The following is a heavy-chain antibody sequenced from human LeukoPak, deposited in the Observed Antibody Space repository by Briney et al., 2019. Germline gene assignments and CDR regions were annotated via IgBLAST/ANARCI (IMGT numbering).Heavy chain of an antibody. V-gene: IGHV4-39*07. Sequence: SETLSLTCTVSGGSISSSSYYWGWIRQPPGKGLEWIGSIYYSGSTYYNPSLKSRVTISVDTSKNQFSLKLSSVTAADTAVYYCAGTIFGAGDYWGQGTLVTVSS. J-gene: IGHJ4*02. CDR2: IYYSGST. CDR3: AGTIFGAGDY. CDR1: GGSISSSSYY. D-gene: IGHD3-3*01.